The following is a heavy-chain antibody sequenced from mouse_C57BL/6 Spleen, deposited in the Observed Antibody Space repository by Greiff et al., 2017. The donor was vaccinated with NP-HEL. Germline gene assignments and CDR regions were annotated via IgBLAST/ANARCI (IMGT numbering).Heavy chain of an antibody. Sequence: EVKLVESGGDLVKPAGSLKLSCAASGSTLTPYCLSVSPPIPSPLLSFLSPISSCGTYTYYPDSVKGRVTISRDNAKNTLYLQMSSLKSEDTAMYYCARDDYDGHYYAMDYWGQGTTVTVSS. D-gene: IGHD2-4*01. J-gene: IGHJ4*01. V-gene: IGHV5-6*01. CDR1: GSTLTPYC. CDR3: ARDDYDGHYYAMDY. CDR2: ISSCGTYT.